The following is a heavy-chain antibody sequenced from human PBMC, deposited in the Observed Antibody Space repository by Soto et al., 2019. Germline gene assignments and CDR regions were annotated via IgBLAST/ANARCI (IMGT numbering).Heavy chain of an antibody. CDR3: ARSSGGSGFPYYYYGMDV. J-gene: IGHJ6*02. CDR2: IRSSSSYI. CDR1: GFTFSSYS. V-gene: IGHV3-21*01. D-gene: IGHD1-26*01. Sequence: PGGSLRLSCAASGFTFSSYSMNWVRQAPGKGLEWVSSIRSSSSYIYYADSVKGRFTISRDNAKNSLYLQMNSLRAEDTAVYYCARSSGGSGFPYYYYGMDVWGQGTTVTVAS.